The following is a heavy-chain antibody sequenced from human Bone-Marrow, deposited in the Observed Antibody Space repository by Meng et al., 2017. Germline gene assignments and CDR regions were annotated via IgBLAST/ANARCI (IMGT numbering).Heavy chain of an antibody. CDR3: ARDSFYNWNDAGKFDY. V-gene: IGHV3-21*01. J-gene: IGHJ4*02. D-gene: IGHD1-20*01. CDR1: GFTFSSYS. Sequence: GESLKISCAASGFTFSSYSMNWVRQAPGKGLEWVSSISSSGSYIYYADSVKGRFTISRDNAKNSLYLQMNSLRAEDTAVYYCARDSFYNWNDAGKFDYWGQGTLVTVSS. CDR2: ISSSGSYI.